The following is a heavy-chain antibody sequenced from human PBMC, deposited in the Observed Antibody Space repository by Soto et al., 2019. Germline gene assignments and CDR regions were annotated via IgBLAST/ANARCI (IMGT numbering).Heavy chain of an antibody. CDR3: ARDAIQLWLFDY. CDR2: IYYSGST. V-gene: IGHV4-30-4*01. Sequence: PSETLSLTCTVSGGSISSGDYYWSWIRQPPGKGLEWIGYIYYSGSTYYNPSLKSRVTISVDTSKNQFSLKLSSVTAADTAVYYCARDAIQLWLFDYWGQGTLVTVSS. D-gene: IGHD5-18*01. CDR1: GGSISSGDYY. J-gene: IGHJ4*02.